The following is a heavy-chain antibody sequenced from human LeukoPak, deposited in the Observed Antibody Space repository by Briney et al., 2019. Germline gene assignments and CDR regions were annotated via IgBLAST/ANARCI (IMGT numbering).Heavy chain of an antibody. J-gene: IGHJ4*02. D-gene: IGHD1-26*01. CDR3: ARAVGAPKGAFDY. Sequence: PSETLSLTCTVSGGSISSYYWSWIRQPPGKGLEWIGYIYYSGSTNYNPSLKSRVTISVDTSKNQFSLKLSSVTAADTAVYYCARAVGAPKGAFDYWGRGTLVTVSS. CDR1: GGSISSYY. V-gene: IGHV4-59*12. CDR2: IYYSGST.